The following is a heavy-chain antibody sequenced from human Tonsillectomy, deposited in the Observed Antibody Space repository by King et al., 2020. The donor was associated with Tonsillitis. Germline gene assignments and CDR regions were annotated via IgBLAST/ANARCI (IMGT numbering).Heavy chain of an antibody. J-gene: IGHJ3*02. V-gene: IGHV3-30*18. D-gene: IGHD5-12*01. CDR2: ISYDGSSE. CDR3: SKALGYSDGPHACFDI. CDR1: GFTFSSHV. Sequence: VQLVESGGGMVQPGRSLRLACGASGFTFSSHVMHWVRQAPGKGLEWVSAISYDGSSEFYAASVKGRFTVSRDNSRNTLFLQLNNLRPEDTAMYYCSKALGYSDGPHACFDIWGQGTMVTASS.